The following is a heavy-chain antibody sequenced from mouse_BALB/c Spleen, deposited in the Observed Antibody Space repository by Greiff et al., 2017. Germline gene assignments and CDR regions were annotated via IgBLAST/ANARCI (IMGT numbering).Heavy chain of an antibody. V-gene: IGHV5-12-2*01. J-gene: IGHJ3*01. CDR1: GFTFSSYT. Sequence: EVMLVESGGGLVQPGGSLKLSCAASGFTFSSYTMSWVRQTPEKRLEWVAYISNGGGSTYYPDTVKGRFTISRDNAKNTLYLQMSSLKSEDTAMYYCARQDYRYAWFAYWGQGTLVTVSA. CDR2: ISNGGGST. CDR3: ARQDYRYAWFAY. D-gene: IGHD2-14*01.